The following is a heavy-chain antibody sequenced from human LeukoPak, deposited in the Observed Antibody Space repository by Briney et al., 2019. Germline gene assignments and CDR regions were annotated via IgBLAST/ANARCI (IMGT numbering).Heavy chain of an antibody. CDR3: ARPHHDYGDYLVDY. CDR2: ISAYNGNT. V-gene: IGHV1-18*01. CDR1: GYTFTSYG. D-gene: IGHD4-17*01. Sequence: ASVKVSCKASGYTFTSYGISWVRQAPGQGLEWVGWISAYNGNTNYAQKLQGRVTMTTDTSTSTAYMELRSLRSDDTAVYYCARPHHDYGDYLVDYWGQGTLVTVSS. J-gene: IGHJ4*02.